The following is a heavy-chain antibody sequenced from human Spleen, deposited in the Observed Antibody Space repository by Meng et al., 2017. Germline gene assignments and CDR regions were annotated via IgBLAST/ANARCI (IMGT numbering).Heavy chain of an antibody. CDR1: GYTFPDYW. CDR3: ARDEDISAAGKLFGDY. V-gene: IGHV1-2*06. J-gene: IGHJ4*02. CDR2: INPKSGDT. D-gene: IGHD6-13*01. Sequence: ASVKVSCKASGYTFPDYWLHWVRRAPGQGLEWMGRINPKSGDTHYAQRFQGRVTMTGDTSISTAYMELSGLGSDDTAMYYCARDEDISAAGKLFGDYWGQGTQVTVSS.